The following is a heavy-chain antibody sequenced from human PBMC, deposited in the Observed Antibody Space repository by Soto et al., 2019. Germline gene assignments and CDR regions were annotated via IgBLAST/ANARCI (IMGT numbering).Heavy chain of an antibody. Sequence: ASVKVSCKASGYTFTTYNMNWVRQATGQGLEWMGWMNPNSGNTGYAQKFQDRITLTRDTSITTAYMELSSLRSDDTAVYFCVRYGVAATYWGQGTLVTVSS. J-gene: IGHJ4*02. CDR3: VRYGVAATY. V-gene: IGHV1-8*01. CDR2: MNPNSGNT. CDR1: GYTFTTYN. D-gene: IGHD2-21*02.